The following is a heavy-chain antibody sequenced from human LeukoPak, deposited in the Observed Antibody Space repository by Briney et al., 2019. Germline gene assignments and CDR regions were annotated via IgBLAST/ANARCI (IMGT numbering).Heavy chain of an antibody. CDR3: ARDNRVKVVVTSYGMDV. CDR1: GYTFTSYG. Sequence: GASVKVSSKASGYTFTSYGISWVRQAPGQGLEWMGWISAYNGNTNYAQKLQGRVTMTTDTSTSTAYMELRSLRSDDTAVYYCARDNRVKVVVTSYGMDVWGQGTTVTVSS. V-gene: IGHV1-18*01. J-gene: IGHJ6*02. CDR2: ISAYNGNT. D-gene: IGHD3-22*01.